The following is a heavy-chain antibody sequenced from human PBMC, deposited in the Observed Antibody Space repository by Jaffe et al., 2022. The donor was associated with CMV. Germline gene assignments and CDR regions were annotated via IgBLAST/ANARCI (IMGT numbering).Heavy chain of an antibody. V-gene: IGHV3-23*04. CDR1: GFTLSSYA. CDR2: INGRGTNT. Sequence: EVQLEESGGGLVQPGGSLRLSCAASGFTLSSYALTWVRQAPGKGLEWVSGINGRGTNTYYADSVKGRFTISRDTSKNTLYLQMNSLRAEDTAIYYCAKNLYSDALAGWGSEFGTDYWGQGTLVTVSS. CDR3: AKNLYSDALAGWGSEFGTDY. D-gene: IGHD3-9*01. J-gene: IGHJ4*02.